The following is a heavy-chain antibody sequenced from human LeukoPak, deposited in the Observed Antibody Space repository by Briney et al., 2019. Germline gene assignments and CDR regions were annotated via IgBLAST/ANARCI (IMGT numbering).Heavy chain of an antibody. D-gene: IGHD1-1*01. J-gene: IGHJ4*02. CDR3: ARGTRDYYFDY. Sequence: ASVKVSCKASGGTFSSYAISWVRQAPGQGLEWMGGTIPIFGTANYAQKFQGRVTITADESTSTAYMELSSLRSEDTAVYYCARGTRDYYFDYWGQGTLVTVSS. CDR2: TIPIFGTA. V-gene: IGHV1-69*01. CDR1: GGTFSSYA.